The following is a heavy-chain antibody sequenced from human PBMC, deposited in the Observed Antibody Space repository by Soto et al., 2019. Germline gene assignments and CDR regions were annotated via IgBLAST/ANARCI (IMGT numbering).Heavy chain of an antibody. CDR1: GFPFTSLD. CDR2: MTPSGYI. V-gene: IGHV1-8*01. J-gene: IGHJ4*02. Sequence: QVQLVQSGAEVRKPGASVKVSCKASGFPFTSLDINWVRQAPGQGLEWVGYMTPSGYIGFAQKFRGRVSMTRDASTSIVSMELSSLRSDDTAVYYCARYQEAAAFNDWGQGTLVTVSS. D-gene: IGHD6-25*01. CDR3: ARYQEAAAFND.